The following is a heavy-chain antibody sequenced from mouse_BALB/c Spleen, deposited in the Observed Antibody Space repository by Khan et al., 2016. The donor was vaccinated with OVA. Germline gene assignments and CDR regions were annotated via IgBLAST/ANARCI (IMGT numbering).Heavy chain of an antibody. Sequence: QVQLKQSGAELVRPGASVKLSCKPSGYIFTSYWIHWVKQRSGQGLEWIARIYPGTGSTYYNEKFKGKATLTADKSSSTAYMQRSSLKSEDCAGYVCARGWDDNHAMDYWGQGTSVTVSS. J-gene: IGHJ4*01. CDR2: IYPGTGST. CDR1: GYIFTSYW. V-gene: IGHV1-76*01. CDR3: ARGWDDNHAMDY. D-gene: IGHD1-1*02.